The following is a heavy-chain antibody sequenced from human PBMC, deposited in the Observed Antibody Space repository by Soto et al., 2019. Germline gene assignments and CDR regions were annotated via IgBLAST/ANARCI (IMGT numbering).Heavy chain of an antibody. CDR3: ARDEWIDRGMDV. CDR1: GFTFSSYW. D-gene: IGHD3-22*01. J-gene: IGHJ6*02. V-gene: IGHV3-74*01. Sequence: EVQLVESGGGLVQPGGSLRLSCAASGFTFSSYWMHWVRQAPGKGLVWVSRINSDGSSTSYADSVKGRFTISRDNATNKLDLQMNRLRAEDTAVYYCARDEWIDRGMDVWGQGTTVTVSS. CDR2: INSDGSST.